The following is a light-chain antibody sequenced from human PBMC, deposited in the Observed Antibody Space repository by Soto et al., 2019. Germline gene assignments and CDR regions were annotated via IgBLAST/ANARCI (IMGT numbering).Light chain of an antibody. V-gene: IGKV3-15*01. CDR3: QQGHNWPLT. Sequence: EIVMTQSPATLPVSPGERATLSCRASQSISTELAWYQQKPGQPPRLLIYSASTRATGVPARFTGSGSGSDFTLTISGLQSEDFAVYYCQQGHNWPLTFGQGTRLEI. CDR1: QSISTE. CDR2: SAS. J-gene: IGKJ2*01.